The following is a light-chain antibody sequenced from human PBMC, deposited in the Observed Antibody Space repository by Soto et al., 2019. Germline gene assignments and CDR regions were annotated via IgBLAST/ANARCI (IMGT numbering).Light chain of an antibody. V-gene: IGKV3D-7*01. CDR2: GAS. CDR1: QSVSSSY. CDR3: QQYSNGPSWT. J-gene: IGKJ1*01. Sequence: PGERVPLSCMASQSVSSSYLTWYQQKPGQAPRLLIYGASTRATSIPARFSGSGSGTDFTLTISSLQPEDFAVYYCQQYSNGPSWTFGQGTKVDIK.